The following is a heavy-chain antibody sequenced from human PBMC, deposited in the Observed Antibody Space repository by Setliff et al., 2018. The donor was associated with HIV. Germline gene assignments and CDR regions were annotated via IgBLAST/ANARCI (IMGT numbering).Heavy chain of an antibody. CDR1: GYNFTSYA. Sequence: GASVKVSCKASGYNFTSYAMHWVRQAPGQRLEWMGWINTGNGNTKYSQRFQGRVTITRDTSASTACMELSSLRSEDTAMYYCANGYSSGWYLVTAFDIWGQGTMVTVSS. CDR3: ANGYSSGWYLVTAFDI. J-gene: IGHJ3*02. V-gene: IGHV1-3*04. CDR2: INTGNGNT. D-gene: IGHD6-19*01.